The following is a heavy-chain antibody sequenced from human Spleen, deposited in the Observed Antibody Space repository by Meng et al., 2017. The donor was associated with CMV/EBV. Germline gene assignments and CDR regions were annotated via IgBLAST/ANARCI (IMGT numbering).Heavy chain of an antibody. D-gene: IGHD2-2*01. V-gene: IGHV3-30*02. CDR1: GFTFSNYA. Sequence: GESLKISCSASGFTFSNYAMHWVRQPPGKGLEWVASIWYDGTDKYYAESVKGRFTVSRDNSKNTLYLQMNSLRAEDTAVYYCAKDLSLIVPAAQGAFDIWGQGTMVTVSS. J-gene: IGHJ3*02. CDR3: AKDLSLIVPAAQGAFDI. CDR2: IWYDGTDK.